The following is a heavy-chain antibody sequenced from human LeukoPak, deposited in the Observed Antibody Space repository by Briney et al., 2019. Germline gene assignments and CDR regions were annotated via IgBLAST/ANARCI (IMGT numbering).Heavy chain of an antibody. V-gene: IGHV4-4*07. CDR3: AREGLVGATQYFDY. J-gene: IGHJ4*02. CDR2: IYTSGST. Sequence: SETLSLTCTVSGGSISSYYWSWIRQPAGKGLEWIGRIYTSGSTNYNPSLKSRVTMSVDTSKNQFSLKLSSVTAADTAVYYCAREGLVGATQYFDYWGQGTLVTVSS. D-gene: IGHD1-26*01. CDR1: GGSISSYY.